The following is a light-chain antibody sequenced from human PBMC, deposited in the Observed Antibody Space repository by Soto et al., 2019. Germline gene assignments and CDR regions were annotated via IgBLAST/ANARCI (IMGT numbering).Light chain of an antibody. V-gene: IGKV3-15*01. J-gene: IGKJ4*01. CDR3: QQYINWPLT. Sequence: EIVMTQSPATLSVSPGERATLPCRASQTVNNNLAWYQQKPGQAPRLLIYGASARATGIPARFSGSGSGTEFTLTISSLQSEDLAVYYCQQYINWPLTFGGGTKVEIK. CDR2: GAS. CDR1: QTVNNN.